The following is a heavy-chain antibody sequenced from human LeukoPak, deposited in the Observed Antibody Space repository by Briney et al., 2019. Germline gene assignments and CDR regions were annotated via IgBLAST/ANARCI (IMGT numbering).Heavy chain of an antibody. V-gene: IGHV3-48*03. D-gene: IGHD2-2*01. Sequence: QPGGSLRLSCAASGFTFSSYEMNWVRQAPGKGLEWVSYISSSGSTIYYADSVKGRFTISRDNAKNSLYLQMNSLRAEDTAVYYCARDGLYCSSTSCYGRYWGQGTLVTVSS. CDR1: GFTFSSYE. CDR3: ARDGLYCSSTSCYGRY. CDR2: ISSSGSTI. J-gene: IGHJ4*02.